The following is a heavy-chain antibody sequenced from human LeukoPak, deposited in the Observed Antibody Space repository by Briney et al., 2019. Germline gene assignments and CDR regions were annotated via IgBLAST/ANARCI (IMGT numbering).Heavy chain of an antibody. Sequence: ASVKVSCKASGGTFSSYAISWVRQAPGQGLEWMGWINPNSGGTNYAQKFQGRVTMTRDTSISTAYMELSRLRSDDTAVYYCARDQMYLLGYYYYMDVWGKGTTVTVSS. J-gene: IGHJ6*03. V-gene: IGHV1-2*02. CDR3: ARDQMYLLGYYYYMDV. D-gene: IGHD2-8*01. CDR2: INPNSGGT. CDR1: GGTFSSYA.